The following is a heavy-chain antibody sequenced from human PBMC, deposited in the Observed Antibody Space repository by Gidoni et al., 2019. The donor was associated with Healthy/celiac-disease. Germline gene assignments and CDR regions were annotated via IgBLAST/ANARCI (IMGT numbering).Heavy chain of an antibody. CDR2: ISYDCSNK. CDR3: ARVYGILTGGYYYGMDV. CDR1: GFPFSRYA. J-gene: IGHJ6*02. D-gene: IGHD3-9*01. Sequence: QVQLVEAGGVVVQTGRSLRLSGAAAGFPFSRYAMHWVRQAPGKGLEWVAVISYDCSNKYYADSVKGRFTISRDNSKNTLYLQMNSLRAEDTAVYYCARVYGILTGGYYYGMDVWGQGTTVTVSS. V-gene: IGHV3-30*01.